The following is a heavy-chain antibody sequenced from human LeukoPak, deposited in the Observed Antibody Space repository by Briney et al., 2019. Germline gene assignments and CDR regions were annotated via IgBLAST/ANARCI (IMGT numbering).Heavy chain of an antibody. CDR1: GFTFSSYG. D-gene: IGHD2-2*01. CDR3: ARDIKGQYQDAFDI. J-gene: IGHJ3*02. Sequence: GGSLRLSCAASGFTFSSYGMNWVRQAPGKGLEWVSYISSSGSNIKYADSVEGRFTISRGNAKNSVYLQMNSLRAEDTAVYYCARDIKGQYQDAFDIWGQGTMVTVSS. V-gene: IGHV3-48*03. CDR2: ISSSGSNI.